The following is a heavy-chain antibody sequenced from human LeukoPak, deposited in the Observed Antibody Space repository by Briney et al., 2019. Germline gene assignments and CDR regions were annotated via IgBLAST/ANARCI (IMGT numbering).Heavy chain of an antibody. CDR3: AKVSPEGRPYGSGSYYNDY. J-gene: IGHJ4*02. CDR2: TPDDGTNK. V-gene: IGHV3-30*18. D-gene: IGHD3-10*01. CDR1: GFTFSSYG. Sequence: GGSLRLSCVASGFTFSSYGMHWVRQAPGKGLEWVAVTPDDGTNKYYADSVKGRFTISRDNSKNTLYLQMNSLRVEDTAVYYCAKVSPEGRPYGSGSYYNDYWGQGTLVTVSS.